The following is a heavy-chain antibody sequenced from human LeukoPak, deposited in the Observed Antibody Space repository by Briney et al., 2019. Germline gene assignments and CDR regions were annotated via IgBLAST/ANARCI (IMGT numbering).Heavy chain of an antibody. V-gene: IGHV4-34*01. Sequence: PSETLSLTCAVYGGSFSGYYWSWIRQPPGKGLEWIGEINHSGSTNYNPSLKSRVTISVDTSKNQFSLKLSSVTAADTAVYYCARRNIAVAGNFDYWGQGTLVTVSS. J-gene: IGHJ4*02. CDR1: GGSFSGYY. CDR2: INHSGST. D-gene: IGHD6-19*01. CDR3: ARRNIAVAGNFDY.